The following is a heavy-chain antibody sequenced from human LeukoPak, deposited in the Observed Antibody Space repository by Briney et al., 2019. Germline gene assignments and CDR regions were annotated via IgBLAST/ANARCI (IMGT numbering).Heavy chain of an antibody. V-gene: IGHV1-18*01. Sequence: ASVKVSCKASGYTFSSYGISWVRQAPGQGLEWMGWISAYNGNTNYRQKLQGRVTMTTDTFTGTAYMDLRSLRSDDTAIYYCARDSPDGSGTYYNDSPDYWGQGTLVAVSS. D-gene: IGHD3-10*01. CDR2: ISAYNGNT. CDR3: ARDSPDGSGTYYNDSPDY. J-gene: IGHJ4*02. CDR1: GYTFSSYG.